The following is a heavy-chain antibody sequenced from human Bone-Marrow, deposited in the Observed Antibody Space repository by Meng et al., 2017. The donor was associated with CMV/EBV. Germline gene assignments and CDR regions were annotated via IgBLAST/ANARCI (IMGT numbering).Heavy chain of an antibody. V-gene: IGHV3-23*01. Sequence: GESLKISCAASGFTFSSYAMSWVRQAPGKGLEWVSAISGSGGSTYYAGSVKGRFTISRDNSKNTLYLQMNSLRAEDTAVYYCAKDRLAMDVWGQGTTVTVSS. J-gene: IGHJ6*02. CDR1: GFTFSSYA. CDR3: AKDRLAMDV. CDR2: ISGSGGST.